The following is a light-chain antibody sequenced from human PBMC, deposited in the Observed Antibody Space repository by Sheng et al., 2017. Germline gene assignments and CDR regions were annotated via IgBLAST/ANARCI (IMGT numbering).Light chain of an antibody. CDR1: QSVLLTSTNKNY. CDR2: WAS. V-gene: IGKV4-1*01. Sequence: DIVMTQSPDSLAVSLGERATINCKSSQSVLLTSTNKNYLAWYQQKPGQPPKLLIYWASTRESGVPDRFSGSGSGTDFSLTISSLQAEDVAVYYCQHYCTIPRTFGQGTKVEIK. J-gene: IGKJ1*01. CDR3: QHYCTIPRT.